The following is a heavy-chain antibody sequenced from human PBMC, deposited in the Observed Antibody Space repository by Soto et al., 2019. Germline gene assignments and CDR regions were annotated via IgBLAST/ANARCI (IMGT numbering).Heavy chain of an antibody. CDR1: GGSITSSSYY. D-gene: IGHD4-4*01. CDR3: ASPAGADYTFDY. J-gene: IGHJ4*02. Sequence: QLQLQESGPGLVKPSETLSLTCAVSGGSITSSSYYWGWIRQAPGRGLEWIGTIYYRGYTYYNPSLESRVTISADTSKNKLSLNLRSVTAADSAVYYCASPAGADYTFDYWGQGILVTVSS. CDR2: IYYRGYT. V-gene: IGHV4-39*01.